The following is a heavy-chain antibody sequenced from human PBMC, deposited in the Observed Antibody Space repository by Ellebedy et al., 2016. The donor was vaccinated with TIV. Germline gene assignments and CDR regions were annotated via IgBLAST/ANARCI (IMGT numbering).Heavy chain of an antibody. D-gene: IGHD1-26*01. V-gene: IGHV3-74*01. CDR1: GFTFSNYW. CDR2: INRDGSSA. J-gene: IGHJ4*02. Sequence: GESLKISCAASGFTFSNYWIHWVRQAPGKALVWLSRINRDGSSANYADSVKGRFTISRDNAKNTLYLQMNSLRAEDTAVYYCVRDGIVGGTTEYYFDYWGQGTLVTVSS. CDR3: VRDGIVGGTTEYYFDY.